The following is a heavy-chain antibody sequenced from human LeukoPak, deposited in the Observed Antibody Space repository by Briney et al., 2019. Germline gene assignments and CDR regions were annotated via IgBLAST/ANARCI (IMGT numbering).Heavy chain of an antibody. CDR1: GGTFSSYA. CDR2: IIPIFGTA. V-gene: IGHV1-69*05. J-gene: IGHJ4*02. CDR3: ARAYCGGDCRHGGFYDY. D-gene: IGHD2-21*02. Sequence: GASVKVSCKASGGTFSSYAISWVRQAPGQGLEWMGRIIPIFGTANYAQKFQGRVTITTDESTSTAYMELSSLRSEDTAVYYCARAYCGGDCRHGGFYDYWGQGTLVTVSS.